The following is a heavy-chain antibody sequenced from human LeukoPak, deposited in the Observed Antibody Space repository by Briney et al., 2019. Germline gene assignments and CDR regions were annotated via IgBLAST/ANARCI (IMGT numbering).Heavy chain of an antibody. D-gene: IGHD3-3*01. CDR1: GFTFSNYW. CDR3: VRGSGYILDY. CDR2: IKQDGSEK. Sequence: SGGSLRLSCAASGFTFSNYWMNWVRQAPGKGLEWVAIIKQDGSEKHYVDSVKGRFTISRDNAKNSLDLQMNSLRVEDTAVYFCVRGSGYILDYWGQGTLVTVSS. J-gene: IGHJ4*02. V-gene: IGHV3-7*01.